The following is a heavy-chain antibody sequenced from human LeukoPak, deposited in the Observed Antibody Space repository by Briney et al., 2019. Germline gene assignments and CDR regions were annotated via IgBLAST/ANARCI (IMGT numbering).Heavy chain of an antibody. CDR3: ARGYGGNSPFDY. CDR1: GFTVSSNY. D-gene: IGHD4-23*01. Sequence: GGSLRLSCAASGFTVSSNYMSWVRQAPGKGLEWVSVIYSGGSTYYADSVKGRFTISRDNPKNTLYLQMNSLRAEDTAVYYCARGYGGNSPFDYWGQGTLVTVSS. J-gene: IGHJ4*02. CDR2: IYSGGST. V-gene: IGHV3-53*01.